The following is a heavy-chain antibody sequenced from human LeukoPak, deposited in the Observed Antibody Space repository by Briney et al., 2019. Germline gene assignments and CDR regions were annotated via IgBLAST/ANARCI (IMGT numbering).Heavy chain of an antibody. J-gene: IGHJ4*02. CDR1: GYTFTNYG. CDR2: ISGYNGNT. CDR3: ARVAPNRRYCSGGGCLNYFDY. D-gene: IGHD2-15*01. Sequence: ASVKVSCKAFGYTFTNYGISWVRQAPGQGLEWMGWISGYNGNTNYAQKLQGRVTMTTDTSTSTAYMELRSLRSDDTAVYYCARVAPNRRYCSGGGCLNYFDYWGQGTLVTVSS. V-gene: IGHV1-18*01.